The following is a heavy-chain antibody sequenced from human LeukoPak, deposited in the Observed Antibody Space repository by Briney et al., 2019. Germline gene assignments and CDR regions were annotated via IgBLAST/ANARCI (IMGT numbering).Heavy chain of an antibody. CDR1: GYTFTDYY. CDR2: IIPIFGTA. D-gene: IGHD6-19*01. Sequence: GASVKVSCKASGYTFTDYYMHWVRQAPGQGLEWMGGIIPIFGTANYAQKFQGRVTITADKSTSTAYMELSSLRSEDTAVYYCASDLPMPISGQGSDAFDIWGQGTMVTVSS. J-gene: IGHJ3*02. V-gene: IGHV1-69*06. CDR3: ASDLPMPISGQGSDAFDI.